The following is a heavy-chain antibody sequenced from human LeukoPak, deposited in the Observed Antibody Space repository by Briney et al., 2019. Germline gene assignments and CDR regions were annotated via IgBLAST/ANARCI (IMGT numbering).Heavy chain of an antibody. CDR2: INHSGST. D-gene: IGHD2-15*01. CDR1: GGSFSGYY. V-gene: IGHV4-34*01. CDR3: ARGRCSGGSCYLGYFQH. Sequence: SETLSLTCAVYGGSFSGYYWSWIRQPPGKGLEWIGEINHSGSTNYNPSLKSRVTISVDTSQNQFSLKLSSVTAADTAVYYCARGRCSGGSCYLGYFQHWGQGTLVTVSS. J-gene: IGHJ1*01.